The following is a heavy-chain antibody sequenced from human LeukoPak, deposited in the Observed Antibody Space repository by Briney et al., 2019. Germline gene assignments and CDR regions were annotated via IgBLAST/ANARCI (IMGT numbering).Heavy chain of an antibody. CDR3: ARDASSYYDSSGPPQGFDP. CDR2: INHSGST. Sequence: PSETLSLTCAVYGGSFSGYYWSWIRQPPGKGLEWIGEINHSGSTNYNPSLKSRVTISVDTSKNQFSLKLSSVTAADTAVYYCARDASSYYDSSGPPQGFDPWGQGTLVTVSS. CDR1: GGSFSGYY. D-gene: IGHD3-22*01. V-gene: IGHV4-34*01. J-gene: IGHJ5*02.